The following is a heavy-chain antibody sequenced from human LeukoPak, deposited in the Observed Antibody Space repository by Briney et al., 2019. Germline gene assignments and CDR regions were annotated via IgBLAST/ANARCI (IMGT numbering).Heavy chain of an antibody. CDR2: IYYSGST. D-gene: IGHD4-17*01. J-gene: IGHJ3*02. CDR1: GDSISSYY. CDR3: ARSEATVTTFSGPENAFDI. V-gene: IGHV4-59*01. Sequence: SETLSLTCTVSGDSISSYYWSWIRQPSGKELEWIGYIYYSGSTNYNPSLKSRVTISVDTSKNQFSLKLSSVTAADTAVYYCARSEATVTTFSGPENAFDIWGQGTMVTVSS.